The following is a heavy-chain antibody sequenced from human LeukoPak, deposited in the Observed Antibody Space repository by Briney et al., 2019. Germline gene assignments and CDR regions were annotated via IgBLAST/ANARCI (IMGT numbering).Heavy chain of an antibody. Sequence: SETLSLTCTVSGDSMNNHYWSWIRQPPGKGLEWTGYISYIGSTNYNPSLKSRVTISVDTSKNQFSLRLSSVTAADTAVYYCARDPNGDYIGAFDMWGPGTMVTVSS. V-gene: IGHV4-59*11. CDR1: GDSMNNHY. J-gene: IGHJ3*02. CDR3: ARDPNGDYIGAFDM. CDR2: ISYIGST. D-gene: IGHD4-17*01.